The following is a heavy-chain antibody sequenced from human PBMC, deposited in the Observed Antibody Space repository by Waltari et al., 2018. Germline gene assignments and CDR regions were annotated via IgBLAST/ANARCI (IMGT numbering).Heavy chain of an antibody. D-gene: IGHD6-13*01. CDR3: ARGGIAAAGSYWYFDL. J-gene: IGHJ2*01. CDR1: GGSISSPS. CDR2: IYYSGST. V-gene: IGHV4-59*11. Sequence: QVQLQESGPGLVKPSETLSLTCTVYGGSISSPSWSWIRQPPGKGLELIGYIYYSGSTNYNPSLKSRVTISVDTSKNQFSLKLSSVTAADTAVYYCARGGIAAAGSYWYFDLWCRGTLVTVSS.